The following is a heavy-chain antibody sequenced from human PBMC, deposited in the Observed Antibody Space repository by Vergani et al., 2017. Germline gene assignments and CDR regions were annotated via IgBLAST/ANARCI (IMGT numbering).Heavy chain of an antibody. CDR1: GFTVSSNY. D-gene: IGHD3-22*01. Sequence: EVQLVESGGGLVQPGGSLRLSCAASGFTVSSNYMSWVRQAPGKGLEWVSVIYSGGSTYYADSVKGRFTISRDNSKNRLYHQMNSLRAEDTAVYYCASRESSGYYYLDYWGQGTLVTVSS. CDR2: IYSGGST. J-gene: IGHJ4*02. V-gene: IGHV3-66*01. CDR3: ASRESSGYYYLDY.